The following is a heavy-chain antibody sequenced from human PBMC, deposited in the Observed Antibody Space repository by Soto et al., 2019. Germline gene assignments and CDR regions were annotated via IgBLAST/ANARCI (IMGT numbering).Heavy chain of an antibody. Sequence: ASVKVSCKASGGTFSSYAISWVRQAPGQGLEWMGGIIPTFGTPNYPQKSQGSLTITPNESRSTAYMELSSLRSEHTAVYYCARGRITILRGPYYYGMDVWGQGTTVTV. CDR2: IIPTFGTP. CDR3: ARGRITILRGPYYYGMDV. V-gene: IGHV1-69*13. D-gene: IGHD3-3*01. CDR1: GGTFSSYA. J-gene: IGHJ6*02.